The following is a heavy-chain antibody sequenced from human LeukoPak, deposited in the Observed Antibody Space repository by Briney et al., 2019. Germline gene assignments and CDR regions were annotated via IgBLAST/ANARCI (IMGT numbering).Heavy chain of an antibody. V-gene: IGHV3-23*01. Sequence: TGGPLRLSCAASGFTFSSYAMSWVRQAPGKGLEWVSSISGSGGTTYYADSVKGRFTISRDNSKNMMYLQMNSLRAEDTAVYYCAKDPYRSSSGLGDCWGQGTLVTVSA. D-gene: IGHD6-6*01. CDR3: AKDPYRSSSGLGDC. CDR1: GFTFSSYA. CDR2: ISGSGGTT. J-gene: IGHJ4*02.